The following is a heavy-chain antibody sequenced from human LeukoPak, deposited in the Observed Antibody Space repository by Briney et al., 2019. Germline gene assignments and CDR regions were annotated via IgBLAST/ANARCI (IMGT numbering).Heavy chain of an antibody. V-gene: IGHV4-39*07. CDR2: IYYSGST. CDR1: GGSISSSSYY. J-gene: IGHJ4*02. CDR3: ARDSGNKNRYSYGVFDY. D-gene: IGHD5-18*01. Sequence: SETLSLTCTVSGGSISSSSYYWGWIRQPPGKGLEWIGSIYYSGSTYYNPSLKSRVTISVDTSKNQFSLKLSSVTAADTAVYYCARDSGNKNRYSYGVFDYWGQGTLVTVSS.